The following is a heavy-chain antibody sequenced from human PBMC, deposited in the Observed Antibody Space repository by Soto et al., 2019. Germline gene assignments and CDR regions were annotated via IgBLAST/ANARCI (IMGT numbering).Heavy chain of an antibody. J-gene: IGHJ4*02. D-gene: IGHD3-22*01. CDR3: ARVVQFYDSSGYSFYYFDY. Sequence: PSETLSLTCTVSVDSINSADYYWIWLRHPPGKGLEWIGYIYYSRSDYYNPSLGRRATITIDTSRNQFSLNLMSVTAADTAVYYCARVVQFYDSSGYSFYYFDYWGQGALVTVSS. V-gene: IGHV4-30-4*01. CDR2: IYYSRSD. CDR1: VDSINSADYY.